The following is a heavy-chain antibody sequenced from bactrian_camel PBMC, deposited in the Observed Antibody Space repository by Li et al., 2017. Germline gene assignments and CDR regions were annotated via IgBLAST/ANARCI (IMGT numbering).Heavy chain of an antibody. CDR3: ATCWCGFRTQISDYND. Sequence: HVQLVESGGGSVQAGGPLRLSCQYSTDGYTGYALAWFRQAPTKDREGVASIEGDGSTSYADSVKGRFTISRDNAKNSVHLQMNSLKPEDTAMYYCATCWCGFRTQISDYNDWGQGTQVTVS. D-gene: IGHD1*01. CDR1: TDGYTGYA. V-gene: IGHV3S53*01. CDR2: IEGDGST. J-gene: IGHJ4*01.